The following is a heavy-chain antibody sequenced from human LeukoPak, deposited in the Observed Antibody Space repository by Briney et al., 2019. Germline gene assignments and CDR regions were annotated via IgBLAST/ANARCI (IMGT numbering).Heavy chain of an antibody. CDR2: INHSGGT. CDR3: GGGGVSGAGRAFDY. V-gene: IGHV4-34*01. D-gene: IGHD6-19*01. Sequence: SETLSLTCDVYGGSFSTYYWSWIRQPPGKGLEWIGEINHSGGTSYNPSLKSRVTISVDTSKNQFSLKLSPVTVADTAVYYWGGGGVSGAGRAFDYGGGGPGVTVS. CDR1: GGSFSTYY. J-gene: IGHJ4*02.